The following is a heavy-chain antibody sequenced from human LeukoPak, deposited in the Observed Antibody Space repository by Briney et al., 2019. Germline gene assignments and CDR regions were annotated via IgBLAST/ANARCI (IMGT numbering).Heavy chain of an antibody. J-gene: IGHJ6*03. CDR3: ARARKDRTYYYGSGGPGRRNYYYYYYMDV. CDR2: INHSGST. D-gene: IGHD3-10*01. V-gene: IGHV4-34*01. CDR1: GGSFSGYY. Sequence: SETLSLTCAVYGGSFSGYYWSWIRQPPGKGLEWIGEINHSGSTNYNPSLKSRVTISVDTSKNQFSLKLSSVTAADTAVYYCARARKDRTYYYGSGGPGRRNYYYYYYMDVWGKGTTVTISS.